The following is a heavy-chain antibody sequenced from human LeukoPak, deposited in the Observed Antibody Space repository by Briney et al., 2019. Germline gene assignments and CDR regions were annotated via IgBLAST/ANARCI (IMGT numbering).Heavy chain of an antibody. CDR2: IRYDGSNK. J-gene: IGHJ4*02. D-gene: IGHD3-3*01. CDR3: ANLEDWAFDY. V-gene: IGHV3-30*02. CDR1: GFTFSRHG. Sequence: GGSLRLSCAAFGFTFSRHGMHWVRQTPGKGLEWVAFIRYDGSNKYYADSAKGRFTISRDNSKNTLYLQMNSLRAEDTAVYYCANLEDWAFDYWGQGTLVTVSS.